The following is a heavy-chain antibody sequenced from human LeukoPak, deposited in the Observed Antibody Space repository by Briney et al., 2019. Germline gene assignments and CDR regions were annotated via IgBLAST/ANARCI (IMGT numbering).Heavy chain of an antibody. V-gene: IGHV3-7*03. Sequence: GGSLRLSCAASGFTFSNYWMSWVRQAPGKGLEWVANIKEDGSQKYYVDSVKGRFTISRDNAKNSLYLQMNSLRAEDTAVYYCARSVRILPHHWGQGTLVTVSP. D-gene: IGHD2-15*01. J-gene: IGHJ5*02. CDR1: GFTFSNYW. CDR3: ARSVRILPHH. CDR2: IKEDGSQK.